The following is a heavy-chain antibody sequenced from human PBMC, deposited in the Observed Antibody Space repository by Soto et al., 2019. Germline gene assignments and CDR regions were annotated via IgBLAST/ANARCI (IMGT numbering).Heavy chain of an antibody. V-gene: IGHV5-51*01. CDR3: ARHSAAGTKSYYYYGMDV. CDR2: IYPGDSDT. D-gene: IGHD6-13*01. Sequence: GESLKISCKGSGYSFTSYWIGWVRQMPGKGLEWMGIIYPGDSDTRYSLSFQGQVTISADKSISTAYLQWSSLKASDTAMYYCARHSAAGTKSYYYYGMDVWGQGTTVTVSS. CDR1: GYSFTSYW. J-gene: IGHJ6*02.